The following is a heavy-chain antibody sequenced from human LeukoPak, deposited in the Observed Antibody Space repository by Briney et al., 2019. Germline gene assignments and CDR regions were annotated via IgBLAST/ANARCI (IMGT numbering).Heavy chain of an antibody. J-gene: IGHJ4*02. CDR2: IYPGDSDT. CDR1: GYSFTSYW. D-gene: IGHD3-3*01. Sequence: GESLKISCKGSGYSFTSYWIGWVRQMPGKGLEWMGIIYPGDSDTRYSPSFQGQVTISADKPISTAYLQWSSLKASDTAMHYCARHRLDFWSGSELDYWGQGTLVTVSS. V-gene: IGHV5-51*01. CDR3: ARHRLDFWSGSELDY.